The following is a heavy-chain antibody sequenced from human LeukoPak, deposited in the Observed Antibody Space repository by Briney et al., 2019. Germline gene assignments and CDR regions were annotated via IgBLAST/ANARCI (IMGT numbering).Heavy chain of an antibody. Sequence: SVKVSCKASGGTFSSYAISWVRQAPGQGLEWMGGIIPIFGTANYAQKFQGRVTITADESTSTAYMELGSLRSEDTAVYYCARGRVITSFILDYWGQGTLVTVSS. CDR1: GGTFSSYA. V-gene: IGHV1-69*13. CDR2: IIPIFGTA. D-gene: IGHD2-2*01. CDR3: ARGRVITSFILDY. J-gene: IGHJ4*02.